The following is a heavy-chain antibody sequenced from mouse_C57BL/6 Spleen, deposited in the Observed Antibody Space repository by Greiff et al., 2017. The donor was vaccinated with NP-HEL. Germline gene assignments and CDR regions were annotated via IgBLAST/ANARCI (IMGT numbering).Heavy chain of an antibody. V-gene: IGHV1-63*01. CDR1: GYTFTNYW. Sequence: VKLQESGAELVRPGTSVKMSCKASGYTFTNYWIGWAKQRPGHGLEWIGDIYPGGGYTNYNEKFKGKATLTADKSSSTAYMQFSSLTSEDSAIYYCARGGDYDAMDYWGQGTSVTVSS. CDR2: IYPGGGYT. J-gene: IGHJ4*01. CDR3: ARGGDYDAMDY.